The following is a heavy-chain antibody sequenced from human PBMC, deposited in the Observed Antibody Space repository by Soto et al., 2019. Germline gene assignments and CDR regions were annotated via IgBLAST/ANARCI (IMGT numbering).Heavy chain of an antibody. J-gene: IGHJ4*02. CDR2: IFGDDDK. Sequence: QITWKGFGPSLVKPTQTLTLTCSFSGFWLSPLGGGVGWFRQPPGKALEWLALIFGDDDKWYSPSLRSRLTITEDTSKNQVVLTMTNMDPVDTATYYCAHRSRGYAYYFDQWGQGTLVTVSS. D-gene: IGHD5-12*01. CDR3: AHRSRGYAYYFDQ. V-gene: IGHV2-5*02. CDR1: GFWLSPLGGG.